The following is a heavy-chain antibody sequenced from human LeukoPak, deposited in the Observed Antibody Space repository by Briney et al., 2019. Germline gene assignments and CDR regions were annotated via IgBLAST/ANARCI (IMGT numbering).Heavy chain of an antibody. CDR2: ISYDGSNK. D-gene: IGHD3-10*01. CDR1: GFTFSSYA. V-gene: IGHV3-30*04. J-gene: IGHJ4*02. Sequence: GGSPRLSCAASGFTFSSYAMHWVRQAPGKGLEWVAVISYDGSNKYYADSVKGRFTISRDNSKNTLYLQMNSLRAEDTAVYYCARGSITMVRGFDYWGQGTLVTVSS. CDR3: ARGSITMVRGFDY.